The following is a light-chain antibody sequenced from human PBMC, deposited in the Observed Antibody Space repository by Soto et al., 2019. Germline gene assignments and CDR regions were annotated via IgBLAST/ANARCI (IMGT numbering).Light chain of an antibody. Sequence: QSALTQPASVSGSPGQSITMSCTGTSNDIGAYNYVSWYQQYPGKVPTLLIYEVTFRPSGVSNRFSGSKSGNTASLTISGLQTEDEADYYCGSYASATLIFGGGTKLTVL. J-gene: IGLJ2*01. CDR3: GSYASATLI. CDR1: SNDIGAYNY. CDR2: EVT. V-gene: IGLV2-14*01.